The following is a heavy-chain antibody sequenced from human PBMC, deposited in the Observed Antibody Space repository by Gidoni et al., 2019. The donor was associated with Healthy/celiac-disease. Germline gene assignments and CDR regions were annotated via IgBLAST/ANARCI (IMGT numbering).Heavy chain of an antibody. CDR1: GFTFSSYA. J-gene: IGHJ4*02. D-gene: IGHD6-19*01. Sequence: EVQLLESGGGLVQPGGSLRLSCAASGFTFSSYAMSWVRQAPGKGLEWVSAISGSGGSTYYADSVKGRFTISRDNSKNTLYLQMNSLRAEDTAVYYCAKDGGAGIAVAGDFDYWGQGTLVTVSS. CDR2: ISGSGGST. V-gene: IGHV3-23*01. CDR3: AKDGGAGIAVAGDFDY.